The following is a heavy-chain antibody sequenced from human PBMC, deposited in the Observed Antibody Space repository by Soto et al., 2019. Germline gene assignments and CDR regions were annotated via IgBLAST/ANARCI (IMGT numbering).Heavy chain of an antibody. J-gene: IGHJ3*02. D-gene: IGHD3-22*01. CDR1: GFTFSSYG. V-gene: IGHV3-30*18. CDR3: AKGPRIHITMIVVVGDAFDI. CDR2: ISYDGSNK. Sequence: HPGGSLRLSCAASGFTFSSYGMHWVRQAPGKGLEWVAVISYDGSNKYYADSVKGRFTISRDNSKNTLYLQMNSLRAEDTAVYYCAKGPRIHITMIVVVGDAFDIWGQGTMVTVSS.